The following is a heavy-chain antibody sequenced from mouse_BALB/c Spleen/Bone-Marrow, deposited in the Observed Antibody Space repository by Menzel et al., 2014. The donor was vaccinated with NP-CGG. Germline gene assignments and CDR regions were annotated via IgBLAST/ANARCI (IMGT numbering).Heavy chain of an antibody. J-gene: IGHJ4*01. CDR1: GYTFTSYW. CDR2: INPSNGRT. CDR3: AREGGSCNTMDY. D-gene: IGHD1-1*02. V-gene: IGHV1S81*02. Sequence: QVHVKQSGAELVKPGASVKLSCKASGYTFTSYWMHWVKQRPGQGLEWIGEINPSNGRTNYNEKFKSKATLTVDKSSNTAYMQLCSLTSEVTAVDYCAREGGSCNTMDYWGQGTSVTVSS.